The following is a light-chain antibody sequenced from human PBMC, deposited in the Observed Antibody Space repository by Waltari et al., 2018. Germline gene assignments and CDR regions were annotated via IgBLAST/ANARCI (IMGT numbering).Light chain of an antibody. CDR1: SSHVGVYHY. V-gene: IGLV2-11*01. Sequence: QSALTQPRSVSGSPGQSVTIPCPGTSSHVGVYHYVSWYQQHPGKAPQLMIYDVAKRPSGVPDRFSGSKSDNTASLTISGLQAEDEADYYCCSYAGSYSWVFGGGTKLTVL. J-gene: IGLJ3*02. CDR2: DVA. CDR3: CSYAGSYSWV.